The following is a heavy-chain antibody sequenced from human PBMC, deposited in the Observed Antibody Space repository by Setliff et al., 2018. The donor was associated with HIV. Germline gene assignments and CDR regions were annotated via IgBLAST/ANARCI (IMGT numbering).Heavy chain of an antibody. CDR1: GGSISTGGYY. CDR2: IYYRGTT. V-gene: IGHV4-31*03. J-gene: IGHJ4*02. D-gene: IGHD2-2*01. CDR3: ARTTIVAVPAANYYFDF. Sequence: PSETLSLTCTVSGGSISTGGYYWSWIRQQPGKGLEWIGYIYYRGTTHYNPSLRSRATLSVDTSQNQFSLNLRSVTVADTAVYYCARTTIVAVPAANYYFDFWGQGDLVTVSS.